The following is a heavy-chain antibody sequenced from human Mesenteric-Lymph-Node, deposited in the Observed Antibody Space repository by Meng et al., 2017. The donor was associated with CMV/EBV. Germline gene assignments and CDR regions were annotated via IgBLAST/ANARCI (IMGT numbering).Heavy chain of an antibody. CDR1: GGSFSGYY. V-gene: IGHV4-34*01. Sequence: GSLRLSCAVYGGSFSGYYWSWIRQPPGKGLEWIGEINHSGSTNYNPSLKSRVTISVDTSKNQFSLKLSSVTAADTAVYYCARVGYDSSGYYYPWGQGTLVTVSS. D-gene: IGHD3-22*01. J-gene: IGHJ5*02. CDR2: INHSGST. CDR3: ARVGYDSSGYYYP.